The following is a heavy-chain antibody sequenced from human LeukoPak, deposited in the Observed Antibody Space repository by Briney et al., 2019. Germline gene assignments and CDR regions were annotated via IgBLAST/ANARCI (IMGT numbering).Heavy chain of an antibody. CDR1: GFTFSSYA. J-gene: IGHJ5*02. Sequence: GGSLRLSCAVSGFTFSSYAINWVRQAPGKGLEWVSSISGSSGSTFYADSVKGRFTISRDNSKNTLYLQMNSLRAEDTAVYYCAKDQVVITTTGSWFDPWGQGTLVTVSS. CDR2: ISGSSGST. CDR3: AKDQVVITTTGSWFDP. V-gene: IGHV3-23*01. D-gene: IGHD3-22*01.